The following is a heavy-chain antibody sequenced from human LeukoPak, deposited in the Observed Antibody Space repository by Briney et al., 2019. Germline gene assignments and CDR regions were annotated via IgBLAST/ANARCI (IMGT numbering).Heavy chain of an antibody. CDR3: AREGYSSGWYFDY. CDR1: GFTFSSYS. J-gene: IGHJ4*02. CDR2: ISSSSSYI. Sequence: GGSLRLSCAASGFTFSSYSMNWVRQAAGKGLEWVSSISSSSSYIYYADSVKGRFTISRDNAKNSLYLQMNSLRAEGTAVYYCAREGYSSGWYFDYWGQGTLVTVSS. D-gene: IGHD6-19*01. V-gene: IGHV3-21*01.